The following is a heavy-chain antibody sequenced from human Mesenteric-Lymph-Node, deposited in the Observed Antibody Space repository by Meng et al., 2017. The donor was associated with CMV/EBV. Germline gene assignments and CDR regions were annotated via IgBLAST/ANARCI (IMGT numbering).Heavy chain of an antibody. J-gene: IGHJ3*02. V-gene: IGHV3-9*01. CDR1: GFTFDDYA. CDR3: AKDRGWYLNAFDI. Sequence: GGSLRLSCAASGFTFDDYAMHWVRQAPGKGLEWVSGISWNSGSIGYADSVKGRFTISRDNAKNSLYLQMNSLRAEDTALYYCAKDRGWYLNAFDIWGQGTMVTVS. D-gene: IGHD6-19*01. CDR2: ISWNSGSI.